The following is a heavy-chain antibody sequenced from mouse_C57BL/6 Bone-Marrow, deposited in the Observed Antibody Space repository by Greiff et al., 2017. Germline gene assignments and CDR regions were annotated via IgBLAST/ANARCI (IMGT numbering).Heavy chain of an antibody. V-gene: IGHV1-81*01. Sequence: VQLQQSGAELARPGASVKLSCKASGYTFTSYGIRWVEQRTGQGLEWIGEIYPRGGNTYYNEKFKGKATLTADKSSSTAYMELRSLTSVDAAVYVCAGLLRVYLYFDVWGTGTTVTVSA. J-gene: IGHJ1*03. CDR2: IYPRGGNT. D-gene: IGHD2-3*01. CDR1: GYTFTSYG. CDR3: AGLLRVYLYFDV.